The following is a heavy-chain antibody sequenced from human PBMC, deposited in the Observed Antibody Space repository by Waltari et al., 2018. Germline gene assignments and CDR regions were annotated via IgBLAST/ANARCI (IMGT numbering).Heavy chain of an antibody. V-gene: IGHV3-7*01. D-gene: IGHD6-6*01. CDR1: GFTFSRFW. Sequence: EVQLVESGGSLVQPGGSLRLSCAASGFTFSRFWMTWVRQATGKGLEWVANLKEDGSEKYYADSVKGRFTISRDNAKNSLYLQMNSLRVEDTAVYYCARDSAGRPLGYYYAMDVWGQGTTVTVSS. J-gene: IGHJ6*02. CDR2: LKEDGSEK. CDR3: ARDSAGRPLGYYYAMDV.